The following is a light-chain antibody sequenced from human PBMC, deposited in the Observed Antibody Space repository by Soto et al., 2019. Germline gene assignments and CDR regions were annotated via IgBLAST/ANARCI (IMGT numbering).Light chain of an antibody. CDR2: AAS. CDR3: QKYNRAPQT. J-gene: IGKJ1*01. CDR1: QGISNY. V-gene: IGKV1-27*01. Sequence: DIQLTQSPSSLAASLLDRVTITCGASQGISNYLGWYQQKPGKAPKLLIYAASTLQSGVPSRFSGSGSGTDFTLTISSLQPEDVATYYCQKYNRAPQTFGQGTKVDIK.